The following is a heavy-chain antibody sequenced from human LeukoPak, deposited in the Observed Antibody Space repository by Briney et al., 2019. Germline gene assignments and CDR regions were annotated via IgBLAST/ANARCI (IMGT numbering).Heavy chain of an antibody. D-gene: IGHD6-13*01. CDR3: ATGYSSRWYNAFDI. CDR2: INSDGSST. J-gene: IGHJ3*02. Sequence: PGGSLRLSCAASGFTFSSYWMHWVRQAPGKGLVWVSRINSDGSSTSYADSVKGRFTISRDNAENTLYLQMNNLRPEDTAVYYCATGYSSRWYNAFDIWGQGTMVTVSS. CDR1: GFTFSSYW. V-gene: IGHV3-74*01.